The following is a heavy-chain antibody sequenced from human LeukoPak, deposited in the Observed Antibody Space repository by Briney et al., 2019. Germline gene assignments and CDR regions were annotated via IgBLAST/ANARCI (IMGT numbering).Heavy chain of an antibody. CDR1: GLAVSSNY. D-gene: IGHD1-26*01. Sequence: GGSLRLSCAASGLAVSSNYMSWVRQAPGKGLEWVSIIYSGGSTEYTNSVKGRFTISRDNSKNMVYLQMNSLRAEDTAVYYCARGDSGSWNYKRGFDYWGQGTLDTVSS. CDR3: ARGDSGSWNYKRGFDY. J-gene: IGHJ4*02. CDR2: IYSGGST. V-gene: IGHV3-53*01.